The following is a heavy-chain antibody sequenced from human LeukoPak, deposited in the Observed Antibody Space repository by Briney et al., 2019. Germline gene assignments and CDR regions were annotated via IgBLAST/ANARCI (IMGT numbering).Heavy chain of an antibody. V-gene: IGHV1-3*01. Sequence: ASVKVSCKASGYTFTSYAMHWVRQAPGQRLEWMGWINAGNGNTKYSQKFQGRVTITRDTSASTAYMELSSLRSEDTAVYYCARQLYLTLYYGSGSPPDYWGQGTLVTVSS. J-gene: IGHJ4*02. CDR3: ARQLYLTLYYGSGSPPDY. CDR2: INAGNGNT. D-gene: IGHD3-10*01. CDR1: GYTFTSYA.